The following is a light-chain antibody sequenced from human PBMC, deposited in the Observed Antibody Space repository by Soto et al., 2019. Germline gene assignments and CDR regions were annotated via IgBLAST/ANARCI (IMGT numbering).Light chain of an antibody. CDR2: KAS. CDR3: QQYNSYPT. CDR1: QGISSW. J-gene: IGKJ1*01. V-gene: IGKV1-5*03. Sequence: DIQMTQSPSSVSSSVGDRVTVGFRAIQGISSWLAWYQQKPGKAPKLLIYKASSLESGVPSRFSGSGSGTEFTLTISSLQPDDFATYYCQQYNSYPTFGQGTKVDIK.